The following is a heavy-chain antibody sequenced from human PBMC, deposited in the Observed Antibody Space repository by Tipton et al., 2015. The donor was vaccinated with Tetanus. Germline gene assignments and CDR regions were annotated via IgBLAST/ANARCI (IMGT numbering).Heavy chain of an antibody. CDR1: GGSISDKKYY. D-gene: IGHD5-18*01. V-gene: IGHV4-39*02. J-gene: IGHJ5*02. CDR2: IYFKGDT. Sequence: TLSLTCTVSGGSISDKKYYWGWIRQTPGKGLEWIASIYFKGDTYYSPSLKSRVTIAVDTSQNLFSLRLTSVTAAGTAVYYCARHLYGYWFDPWGQGALVTVSS. CDR3: ARHLYGYWFDP.